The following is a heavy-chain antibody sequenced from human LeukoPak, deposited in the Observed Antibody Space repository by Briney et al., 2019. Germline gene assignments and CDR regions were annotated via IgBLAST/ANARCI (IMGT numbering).Heavy chain of an antibody. CDR3: ARTFSGSYYYYGTDV. D-gene: IGHD1-26*01. CDR2: IYYSGRT. CDR1: GGSISSYY. V-gene: IGHV4-59*01. J-gene: IGHJ6*02. Sequence: SETLSLTCTVSGGSISSYYWSWIRQPPGKGLEWIGYIYYSGRTNYNPSLKSRVTISVDTSKNQFSLKLSSVTAADTAVYYCARTFSGSYYYYGTDVWGQGTTVTVSS.